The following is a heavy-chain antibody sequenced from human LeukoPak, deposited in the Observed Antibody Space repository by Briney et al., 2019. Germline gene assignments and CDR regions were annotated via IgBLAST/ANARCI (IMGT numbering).Heavy chain of an antibody. CDR2: IWYDGSNK. CDR1: GFTFSSYG. CDR3: ARGPYSGSVPIYL. J-gene: IGHJ5*02. Sequence: PGGSLRLSCAASGFTFSSYGMHWVRQAPGKGLEWVAVIWYDGSNKYYADSVKGRFTISRDNSKNTLYLQMNSLRAEDTAVYYCARGPYSGSVPIYLWGQGTLVTVSS. V-gene: IGHV3-33*01. D-gene: IGHD5-12*01.